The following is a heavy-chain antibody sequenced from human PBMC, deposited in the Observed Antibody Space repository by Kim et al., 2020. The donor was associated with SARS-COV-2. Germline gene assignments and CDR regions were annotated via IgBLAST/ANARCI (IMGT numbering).Heavy chain of an antibody. Sequence: SVKVSCKASGGTFRTYAFSWLRQAPGQGLEWIGGIIPIFGSVNYAQKFQGRVTITADESTDTAYLELSRLGFEDSAMYYCARDGHCTSINCHILGGMDVWGQGTTITVSS. CDR1: GGTFRTYA. J-gene: IGHJ6*02. CDR2: IIPIFGSV. V-gene: IGHV1-69*13. CDR3: ARDGHCTSINCHILGGMDV. D-gene: IGHD2-2*02.